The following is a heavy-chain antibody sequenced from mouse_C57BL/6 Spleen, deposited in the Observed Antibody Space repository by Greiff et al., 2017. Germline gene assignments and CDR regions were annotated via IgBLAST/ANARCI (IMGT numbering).Heavy chain of an antibody. CDR3: ATRDYYGSSPYAMDY. CDR2: IHPNSGST. D-gene: IGHD1-1*01. CDR1: GYTFTSYW. J-gene: IGHJ4*01. V-gene: IGHV1-64*01. Sequence: QVQLQQPGAELVKPGASVKLSCKASGYTFTSYWMHWVKQRPGQGLEWIGMIHPNSGSTNYNEKFKRKATLTVDKSSSTAYMQLSSLTSEDSAVYDCATRDYYGSSPYAMDYWGQGTSVTVSS.